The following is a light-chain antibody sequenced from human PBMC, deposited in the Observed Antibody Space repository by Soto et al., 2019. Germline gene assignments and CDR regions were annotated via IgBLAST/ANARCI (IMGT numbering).Light chain of an antibody. Sequence: QSVLTQPASVSGSPGQSITISCTGTSSDVGSYNLVSWYQQHPGKAPKLMIYEGSKRPSGVSNRFSGFKSGNTASLTISGLQAEDEADHYCCSYADSRYVFGTGTKVTVL. V-gene: IGLV2-23*01. CDR3: CSYADSRYV. J-gene: IGLJ1*01. CDR1: SSDVGSYNL. CDR2: EGS.